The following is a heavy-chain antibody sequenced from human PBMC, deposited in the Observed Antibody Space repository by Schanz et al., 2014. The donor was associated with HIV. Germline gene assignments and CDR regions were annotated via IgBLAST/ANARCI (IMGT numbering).Heavy chain of an antibody. CDR2: ISDRSDYL. J-gene: IGHJ4*02. CDR3: VRETSSGVDYFDY. CDR1: GFTFMRHT. Sequence: EVQLVESGGGLVKPGGSLRLSCAASGFTFMRHTMNWVRQAPGKGLEWVSSISDRSDYLHYADSIKGRFTISRDNANNSVYLQMNSLRGEDTAVYYCVRETSSGVDYFDYWGQGTLVTVS. V-gene: IGHV3-21*02. D-gene: IGHD3-10*01.